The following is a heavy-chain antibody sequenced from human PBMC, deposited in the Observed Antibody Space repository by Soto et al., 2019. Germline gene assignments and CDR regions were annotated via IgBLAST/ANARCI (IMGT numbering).Heavy chain of an antibody. CDR1: GGSISSGGYY. V-gene: IGHV4-31*03. CDR2: IYYSGST. J-gene: IGHJ5*02. CDR3: ARAPYYYDSSGYYLYNWFDP. D-gene: IGHD3-22*01. Sequence: PSETLSLTCTVSGGSISSGGYYWSWIRHHPGKGLDWIGYIYYSGSTYYNPSLKSRVTISVDTSKNQFSLKLSSVTAADTAVYYCARAPYYYDSSGYYLYNWFDPWGQGTLVTVSS.